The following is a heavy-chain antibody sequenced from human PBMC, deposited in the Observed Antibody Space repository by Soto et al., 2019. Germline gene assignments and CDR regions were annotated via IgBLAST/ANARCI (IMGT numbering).Heavy chain of an antibody. CDR2: ISGSGGTT. V-gene: IGHV3-23*01. J-gene: IGHJ6*04. CDR1: GFTFSSYA. CDR3: AKRVKYYYGMDV. Sequence: GGSLGLSCAASGFTFSSYAMSWVRQAPGKGLEWVSGISGSGGTTFYADSVKGRFTISRDNSKNTLYLQMNSLRAEDTAVYFCAKRVKYYYGMDVWGKGTTVTVSS.